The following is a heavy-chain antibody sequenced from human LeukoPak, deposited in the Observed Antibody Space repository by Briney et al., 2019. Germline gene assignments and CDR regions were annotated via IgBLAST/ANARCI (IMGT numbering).Heavy chain of an antibody. CDR1: GYTFTSYG. Sequence: ASVKVSCKASGYTFTSYGISWVRQAPGQGLEWMGWISAYNGNTNYAQKFQGRVSMTTGTSTTTAYMELRSLRSDGTAVYYCARDPDIVASSSYFDFWGRGTLVTVSS. D-gene: IGHD5-12*01. J-gene: IGHJ4*02. CDR3: ARDPDIVASSSYFDF. V-gene: IGHV1-18*04. CDR2: ISAYNGNT.